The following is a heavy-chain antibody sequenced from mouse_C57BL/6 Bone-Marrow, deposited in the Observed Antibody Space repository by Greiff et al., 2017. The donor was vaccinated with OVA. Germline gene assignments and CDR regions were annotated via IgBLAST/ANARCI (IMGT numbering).Heavy chain of an antibody. CDR3: ARGDLLLPMDY. CDR1: GYTFTDYY. J-gene: IGHJ4*01. D-gene: IGHD1-1*01. V-gene: IGHV1-76*01. CDR2: IYPGSGNT. Sequence: QVQLQQSGAELVRPGASVKLSCKASGYTFTDYYINWVKQRPGQGLEWIARIYPGSGNTYYNEKFEGKATLTAEKSSSTAYMQLSSLTSEDSAVYFCARGDLLLPMDYWGQGTSVTVSS.